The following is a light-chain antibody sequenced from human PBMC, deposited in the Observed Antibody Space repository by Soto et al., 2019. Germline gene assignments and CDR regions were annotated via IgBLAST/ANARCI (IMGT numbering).Light chain of an antibody. J-gene: IGKJ2*02. CDR1: ESSSNY. CDR3: PQSYSTPRT. V-gene: IGKV1-39*01. Sequence: DIQMTQSPSSLSASVGDRVTITCRASESSSNYLNWYQLTPGKAPKLLISAASSLQSGVPSRFSGSGTGTDFTLTISNLQPEDFATYYCPQSYSTPRTFGQGTKLEI. CDR2: AAS.